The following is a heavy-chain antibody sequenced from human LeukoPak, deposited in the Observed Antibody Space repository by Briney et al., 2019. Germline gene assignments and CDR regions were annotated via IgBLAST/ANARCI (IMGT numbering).Heavy chain of an antibody. V-gene: IGHV1-18*01. CDR3: ARGQVWQWQDY. J-gene: IGHJ4*02. D-gene: IGHD6-19*01. Sequence: ASVKVSCKASGYTFSSYGISWVRQAPGQGLEWMGWISAYNGNTDYAQKLQGRVTMTTDTSTSTAYMELSSLRSEDTAVYYCARGQVWQWQDYWGQGTLVTVSS. CDR2: ISAYNGNT. CDR1: GYTFSSYG.